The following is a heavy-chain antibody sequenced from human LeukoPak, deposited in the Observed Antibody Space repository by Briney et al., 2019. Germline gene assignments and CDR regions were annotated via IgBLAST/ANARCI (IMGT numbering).Heavy chain of an antibody. CDR2: LHYSGWT. J-gene: IGHJ3*02. V-gene: IGHV4-59*08. CDR1: GGSISRHF. CDR3: ARLLDNGSSGDPDTFDM. D-gene: IGHD2-15*01. Sequence: SETLSLTCSVSGGSISRHFWSWIRQPPGKGLDWIAFLHYSGWTKYHPPLQRPVTISIGTSENNVSLTLTSVTASHTAVYLRARLLDNGSSGDPDTFDMWGQGTVVSVSS.